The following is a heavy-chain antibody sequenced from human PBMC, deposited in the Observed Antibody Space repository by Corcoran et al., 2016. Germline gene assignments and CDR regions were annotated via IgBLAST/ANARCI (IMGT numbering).Heavy chain of an antibody. Sequence: EVQLVESGGGLVQPGGSLRLSCAASGFTFSSYSMNWVRQAPGKGLEWVSYISSSSSTIYYADSVKGRFTISRDNAKNSLYLQMNSLRAEDTAVYYCARVRKEQQTTYYYYYYGMDVWGQGTTVTVSS. D-gene: IGHD6-13*01. J-gene: IGHJ6*02. CDR1: GFTFSSYS. V-gene: IGHV3-48*04. CDR3: ARVRKEQQTTYYYYYYGMDV. CDR2: ISSSSSTI.